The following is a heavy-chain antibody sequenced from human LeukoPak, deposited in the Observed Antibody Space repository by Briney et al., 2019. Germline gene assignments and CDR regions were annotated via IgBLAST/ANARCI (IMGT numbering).Heavy chain of an antibody. V-gene: IGHV3-23*01. D-gene: IGHD4-23*01. J-gene: IGHJ4*02. CDR1: GFTFDDYG. CDR2: ISGSGGST. CDR3: AKGKRWLPRGYFDY. Sequence: GGSLRLSCAASGFTFDDYGMSWVRQAPGKGLEWVSAISGSGGSTYYADSVKGRFTISRDNSKNTLYLQMNSLRAEDTAVYYCAKGKRWLPRGYFDYWGQGTLVTVSS.